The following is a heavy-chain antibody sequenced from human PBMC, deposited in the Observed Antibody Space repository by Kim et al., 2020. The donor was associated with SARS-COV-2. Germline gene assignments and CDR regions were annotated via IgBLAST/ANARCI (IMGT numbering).Heavy chain of an antibody. V-gene: IGHV3-74*01. Sequence: TTDYAESVKGRFTVTRDNAKNTLYLQMSSLTAEDTATYYCTKDVGWHGMDVWGQGTTVTVSS. J-gene: IGHJ6*02. CDR3: TKDVGWHGMDV. CDR2: TT.